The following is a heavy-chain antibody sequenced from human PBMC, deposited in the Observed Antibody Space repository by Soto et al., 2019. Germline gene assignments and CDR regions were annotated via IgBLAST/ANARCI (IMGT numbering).Heavy chain of an antibody. J-gene: IGHJ4*02. CDR3: ARGDGIFGVVITAYFDY. D-gene: IGHD3-3*01. CDR1: GYPFTSHY. CDR2: INPSGGST. V-gene: IGHV1-46*03. Sequence: ASVKVSCKASGYPFTSHYMHWVRQAPGQGLEWMGIINPSGGSTSYAQKFQGRVTMTRDTSTSTVYMELSSLRSEDTAVYYCARGDGIFGVVITAYFDYWGQGTLVTVSS.